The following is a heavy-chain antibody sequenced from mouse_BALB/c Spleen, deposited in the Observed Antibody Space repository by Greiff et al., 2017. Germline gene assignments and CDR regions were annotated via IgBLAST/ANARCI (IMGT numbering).Heavy chain of an antibody. J-gene: IGHJ3*01. Sequence: QVQLQQSGAELVKPGASVKLSCKASGYTFTSYYMYWVKQRPGQGLEWIGEINPSNGGTNFNEKFKSKATLTVDKSSSTAYMQLSSLTSEDSAVYYCTRSYYYGSSPFAYWGQGTLVTVSA. D-gene: IGHD1-1*01. CDR1: GYTFTSYY. CDR3: TRSYYYGSSPFAY. CDR2: INPSNGGT. V-gene: IGHV1S81*02.